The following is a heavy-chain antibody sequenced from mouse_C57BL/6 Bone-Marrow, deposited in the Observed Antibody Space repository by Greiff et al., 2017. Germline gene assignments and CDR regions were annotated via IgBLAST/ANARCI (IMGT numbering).Heavy chain of an antibody. J-gene: IGHJ1*03. Sequence: VQLQQSGAELVRPGASVKLSCTASGFNIKDDYMHWVKQRPEQGLEWIGWIDPENGDTEYASKFQGKVTITADTSSNTAYLQLSSLTSEDTAVYYCTTVYYYGSSSYWYFDVWGTGTTVTVSS. CDR2: IDPENGDT. D-gene: IGHD1-1*01. V-gene: IGHV14-4*01. CDR1: GFNIKDDY. CDR3: TTVYYYGSSSYWYFDV.